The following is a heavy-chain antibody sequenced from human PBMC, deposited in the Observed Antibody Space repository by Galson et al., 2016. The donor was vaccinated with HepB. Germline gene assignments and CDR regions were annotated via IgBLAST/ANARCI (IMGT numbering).Heavy chain of an antibody. J-gene: IGHJ4*02. CDR3: TRGGRDGSSWCSFEF. Sequence: SVKVSCKASGYTFTSFFIHWVRQAPGQGLEWMGIINPSGGSTNYARKFQGRVTMTRDTSTRTVFMELSSLRSEDTAVYYCTRGGRDGSSWCSFEFWGQGTLVSVSS. V-gene: IGHV1-46*03. CDR1: GYTFTSFF. CDR2: INPSGGST. D-gene: IGHD5-24*01.